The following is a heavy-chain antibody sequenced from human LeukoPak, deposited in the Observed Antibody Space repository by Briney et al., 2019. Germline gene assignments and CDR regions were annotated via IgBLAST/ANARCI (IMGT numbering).Heavy chain of an antibody. V-gene: IGHV1-3*04. CDR1: GYTFTNYG. CDR2: INTGNGNT. J-gene: IGHJ1*01. D-gene: IGHD3-10*01. CDR3: ARVPLSDATGHYYPH. Sequence: GASVNVSCKTSGYTFTNYGMHWVRQAPRQSPEWMGWINTGNGNTKSSQKFQDRVTLTRDTSASTAYMELNSLNSEDTVVYYCARVPLSDATGHYYPHWGQGTLVTVSS.